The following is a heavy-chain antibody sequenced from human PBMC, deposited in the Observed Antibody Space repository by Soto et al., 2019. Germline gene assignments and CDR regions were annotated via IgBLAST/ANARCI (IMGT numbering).Heavy chain of an antibody. CDR3: ARDTYLLPWFGATFSYSGMDV. CDR1: GGTFSSYA. J-gene: IGHJ6*02. V-gene: IGHV1-69*13. CDR2: IIPIFGTA. Sequence: SVKVSCKASGGTFSSYAISWVRQAPGQGLEWMGGIIPIFGTANYAQKFQGRVTITADESTSTAYMELSSLRSEDTAVYYCARDTYLLPWFGATFSYSGMDVWGQGTTVTVS. D-gene: IGHD3-10*01.